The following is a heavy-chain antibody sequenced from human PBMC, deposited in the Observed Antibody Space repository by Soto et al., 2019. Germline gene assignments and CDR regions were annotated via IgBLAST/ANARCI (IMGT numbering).Heavy chain of an antibody. D-gene: IGHD3-22*01. CDR2: IYYSGNT. CDR3: ARATYYYDSSGYSDRVLDY. Sequence: QVQLQESGPGLVKPSQTLSLTCTVSGGSISSGGYYWSWIRQHPGKGLEWIGYIYYSGNTYYNPSLKSRVTISEDTSKNQFSLKLSSVTAADMAVYYCARATYYYDSSGYSDRVLDYWGQGTLVTVSS. V-gene: IGHV4-31*03. CDR1: GGSISSGGYY. J-gene: IGHJ4*02.